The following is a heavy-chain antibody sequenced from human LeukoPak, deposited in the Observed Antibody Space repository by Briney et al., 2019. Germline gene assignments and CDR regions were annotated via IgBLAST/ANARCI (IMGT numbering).Heavy chain of an antibody. V-gene: IGHV1-69*05. J-gene: IGHJ4*02. CDR2: IIPIFGTA. Sequence: SVKVSCKASGGTFSSYAISWVRQAPGQGLEWMGGIIPIFGTANYAQKFQGRVTITTDESTSTAYMELSSLRSEDTAVYYCARDRDGYNYMLLDYWGQETLVTVSS. D-gene: IGHD5-24*01. CDR3: ARDRDGYNYMLLDY. CDR1: GGTFSSYA.